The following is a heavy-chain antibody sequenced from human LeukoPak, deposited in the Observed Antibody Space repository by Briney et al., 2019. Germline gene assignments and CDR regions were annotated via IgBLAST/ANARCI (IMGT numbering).Heavy chain of an antibody. CDR1: GFTFDDYA. CDR3: AKGHNWNDGAFDY. Sequence: GGSLRLSCAASGFTFDDYAMHWVRQAPGKGLEWVSGISWNSGSIGYADSVKGRFTISRDNAKNSLYLQMNSLRAEDTALYYCAKGHNWNDGAFDYWGQGTLVTVSS. D-gene: IGHD1-20*01. J-gene: IGHJ4*02. V-gene: IGHV3-9*01. CDR2: ISWNSGSI.